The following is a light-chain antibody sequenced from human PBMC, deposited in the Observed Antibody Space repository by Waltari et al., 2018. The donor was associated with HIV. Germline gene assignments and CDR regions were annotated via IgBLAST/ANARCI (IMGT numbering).Light chain of an antibody. CDR2: DAS. CDR3: QQYSRWPPTWT. J-gene: IGKJ1*01. Sequence: EVVMTLSPGTLSVSPGERATLSCRSSENIRNNLAWYQQKPGQAPRLLFYDASARATGVPARFSGSGSGTEFTLTISGLQSEDFAIYYCQQYSRWPPTWTFGQGTKVDVK. CDR1: ENIRNN. V-gene: IGKV3-15*01.